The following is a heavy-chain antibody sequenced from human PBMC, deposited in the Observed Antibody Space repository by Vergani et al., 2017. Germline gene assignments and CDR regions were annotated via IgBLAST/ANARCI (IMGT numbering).Heavy chain of an antibody. D-gene: IGHD6-19*01. J-gene: IGHJ4*02. Sequence: QVQLQQWGAGLLKPSETLSLTCAVYGGSFSGYYWSWIRQPPGKGLEWIGEINRSGSTNYNPSLKSRVTISVDTSKNQFSLKLSSVTAADTAVYYCARGFGSGWYEFFDYWGQGTLVTVSS. CDR1: GGSFSGYY. CDR3: ARGFGSGWYEFFDY. V-gene: IGHV4-34*01. CDR2: INRSGST.